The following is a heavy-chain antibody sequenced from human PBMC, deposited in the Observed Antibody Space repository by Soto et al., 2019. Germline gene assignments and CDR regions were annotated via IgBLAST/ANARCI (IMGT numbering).Heavy chain of an antibody. CDR2: INHSGST. V-gene: IGHV4-34*01. CDR1: GGSFSGYY. CDR3: ARDKITGLFDY. J-gene: IGHJ4*02. Sequence: QVQLQQWGAGLLKPSETLSLTCAVYGGSFSGYYWTWIRQPPGTGLEWIGEINHSGSTNYNPSLKXXVTSAVDTSKNQFPLKLTAVTAADTAVYYCARDKITGLFDYWGQGTLVTVSS. D-gene: IGHD2-8*02.